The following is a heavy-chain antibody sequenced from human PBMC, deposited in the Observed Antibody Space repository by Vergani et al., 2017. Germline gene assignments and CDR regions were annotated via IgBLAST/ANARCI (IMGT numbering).Heavy chain of an antibody. CDR3: QTVVAATGDYYDGMDV. Sequence: QVQLVQSGAEVKKPGSSVKVSCKASGGTFSSYAISWVRQAPGQGLEWMGGIIPIFGTANYAQKFQGRVTITADESTSTAYMEMSSLRSEDTAVDYCQTVVAATGDYYDGMDVWGQGTTVTVSS. V-gene: IGHV1-69*01. D-gene: IGHD2-15*01. CDR2: IIPIFGTA. J-gene: IGHJ6*02. CDR1: GGTFSSYA.